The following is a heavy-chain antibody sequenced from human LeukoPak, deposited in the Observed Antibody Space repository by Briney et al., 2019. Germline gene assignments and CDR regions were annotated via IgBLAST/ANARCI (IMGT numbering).Heavy chain of an antibody. CDR3: AKDPRSPVAVGSNFDY. D-gene: IGHD6-19*01. CDR1: GFNFSSYG. V-gene: IGHV3-30*18. CDR2: ISYDGSNK. J-gene: IGHJ4*02. Sequence: GGSLRLSCGASGFNFSSYGMHWLRQAPGKGLEWVAVISYDGSNKYYADSVKGRFTISRDNSKNTLYLQMNSLRAEDTAVYYCAKDPRSPVAVGSNFDYWGQGTLVTVSS.